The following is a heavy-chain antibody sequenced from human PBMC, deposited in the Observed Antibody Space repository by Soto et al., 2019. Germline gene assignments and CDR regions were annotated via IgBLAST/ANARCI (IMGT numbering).Heavy chain of an antibody. D-gene: IGHD6-19*01. J-gene: IGHJ4*02. V-gene: IGHV3-23*01. CDR3: AKDRPIHSSVDY. Sequence: EVQLLESGGGLVQPGGSLRLSCAASGFTFSSYAMSWVRQAPGKGLEWVSAISGSGGSTYYADSVKGRFTISRDNSKNTLYLQMNSLRVEDTAVYYFAKDRPIHSSVDYWGQGTLVTVSS. CDR1: GFTFSSYA. CDR2: ISGSGGST.